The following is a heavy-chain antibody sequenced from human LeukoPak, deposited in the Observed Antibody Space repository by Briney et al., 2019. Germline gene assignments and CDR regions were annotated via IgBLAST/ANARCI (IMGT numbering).Heavy chain of an antibody. J-gene: IGHJ4*02. D-gene: IGHD3-22*01. CDR1: GGSISSGGYY. CDR3: ARETYYYDSSGLDY. CDR2: IYYSGST. V-gene: IGHV4-31*03. Sequence: SETLSLTCTVSGGSISSGGYYWSWIRQHPGKGLEWIGYIYYSGSTYYSPSLKSRVTISVDTSKNQFSLKLSSVTAADTAVYYCARETYYYDSSGLDYWGQGTLVTVSS.